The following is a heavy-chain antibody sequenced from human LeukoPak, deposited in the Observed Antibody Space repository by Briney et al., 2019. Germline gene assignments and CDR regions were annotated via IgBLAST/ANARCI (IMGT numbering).Heavy chain of an antibody. CDR3: ARVNCSGGSCYESRGAFDI. Sequence: KPSETLSLTCSVSGGSISSSSYYWGWIRQPPGKGLEWIGTIYYSGSTYYNPSLKSRVTISVDTSKNQFSLKLSSVTAADTAVYCCARVNCSGGSCYESRGAFDIWGQGTMVIVSS. CDR2: IYYSGST. D-gene: IGHD2-15*01. J-gene: IGHJ3*02. V-gene: IGHV4-39*07. CDR1: GGSISSSSYY.